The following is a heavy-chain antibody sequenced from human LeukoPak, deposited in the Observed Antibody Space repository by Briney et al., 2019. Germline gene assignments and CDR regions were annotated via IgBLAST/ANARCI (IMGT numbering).Heavy chain of an antibody. J-gene: IGHJ4*02. V-gene: IGHV3-21*01. Sequence: GSLRLSCAASGFTFSSYSMNWVRQAPGKGLEWVSSISSSSSYIYYADSVKGRFTISRDNAKNSLYLQMNSLRAEDTAVYYCAVLSMVRGVTLFDYWGQGTLSPSPQ. CDR2: ISSSSSYI. CDR3: AVLSMVRGVTLFDY. D-gene: IGHD3-10*01. CDR1: GFTFSSYS.